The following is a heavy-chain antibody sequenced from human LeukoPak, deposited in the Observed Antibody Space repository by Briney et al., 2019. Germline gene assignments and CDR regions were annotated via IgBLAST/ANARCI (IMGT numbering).Heavy chain of an antibody. Sequence: PSETLSLTCTVSGGSISSSSYYWGWIRQPPGKGLEWIGSIYYSGSTYYNPSLKSRVTISVDTSKNQFSLKLSSVTAADTAVYYCARGCYDFWSGYPTRGGWFDPWSQGTLVTVSS. J-gene: IGHJ5*02. CDR2: IYYSGST. V-gene: IGHV4-39*01. D-gene: IGHD3-3*01. CDR1: GGSISSSSYY. CDR3: ARGCYDFWSGYPTRGGWFDP.